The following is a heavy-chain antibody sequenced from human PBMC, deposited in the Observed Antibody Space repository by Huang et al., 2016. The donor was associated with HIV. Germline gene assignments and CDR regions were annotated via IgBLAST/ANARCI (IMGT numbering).Heavy chain of an antibody. CDR2: IIPIFGTA. V-gene: IGHV1-69*13. J-gene: IGHJ4*02. Sequence: QVQLVQSGAEVKKPGSSVKVSCKASGGTFSSYAISWVRQAPGQGLEWMVGIIPIFGTANYAQKFQGRVTITADESTSTACMELSSRRSEDTAVYYCARARGYYDSSVSYYFDYWGQGTLVTVSS. CDR3: ARARGYYDSSVSYYFDY. D-gene: IGHD3-22*01. CDR1: GGTFSSYA.